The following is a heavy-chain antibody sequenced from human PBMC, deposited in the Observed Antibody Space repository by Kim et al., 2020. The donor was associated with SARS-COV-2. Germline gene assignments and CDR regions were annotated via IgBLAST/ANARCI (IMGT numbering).Heavy chain of an antibody. CDR3: ARDLFGQQLSFGFDP. V-gene: IGHV7-4-1*02. J-gene: IGHJ5*02. D-gene: IGHD6-13*01. CDR2: INTNTGNP. CDR1: GYTFTSYA. Sequence: ASVKVSCKASGYTFTSYAMNWVRQAPGQGLEWMGWINTNTGNPTYAQGFTGRFVFSLDTSVSTAYLQISSLKAEDTAVYYCARDLFGQQLSFGFDPWGQGTLVAVSS.